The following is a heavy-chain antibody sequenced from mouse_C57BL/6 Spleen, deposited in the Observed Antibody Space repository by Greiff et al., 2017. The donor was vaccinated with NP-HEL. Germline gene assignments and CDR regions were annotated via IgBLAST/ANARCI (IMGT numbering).Heavy chain of an antibody. CDR3: ARYGYFLDY. J-gene: IGHJ2*01. CDR2: ISDGGSYT. CDR1: GFTFSSYA. V-gene: IGHV5-4*01. Sequence: EVHLVESGGGLVKPGGSLKLSCAASGFTFSSYAMSWVRQTPEKRLEWVATISDGGSYTYYPDNVKGRFTISRDNAKNNLYLQMSHLKSEDTAMYYCARYGYFLDYWGQGTTLTVSS. D-gene: IGHD2-2*01.